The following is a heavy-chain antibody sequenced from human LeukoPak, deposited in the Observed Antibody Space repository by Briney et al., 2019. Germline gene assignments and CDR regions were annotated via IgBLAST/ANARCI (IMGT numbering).Heavy chain of an antibody. D-gene: IGHD3-22*01. CDR2: IYYSGST. Sequence: SETLSLTCTVSGGSISSSSYYWGRIRQPPGKGLEWIGSIYYSGSTYYNPSLKSRVTISVDTSKTQFSLKLSSVTAADTAVYYCARGYYYDSSGYHEPPDYWGQGTLVTVSS. CDR3: ARGYYYDSSGYHEPPDY. CDR1: GGSISSSSYY. V-gene: IGHV4-39*01. J-gene: IGHJ4*02.